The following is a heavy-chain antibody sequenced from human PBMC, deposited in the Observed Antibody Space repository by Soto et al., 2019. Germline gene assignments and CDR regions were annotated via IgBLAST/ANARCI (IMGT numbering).Heavy chain of an antibody. J-gene: IGHJ1*01. CDR2: ISGSGGST. CDR1: GFTFSSYA. V-gene: IGHV3-23*01. D-gene: IGHD3-22*01. CDR3: AKIRDSSGYYEYFQH. Sequence: GESLKISCAASGFTFSSYAMSWVRQAPGKGLEWVSAISGSGGSTYYADSVKGRFTISRDNSKNTLYLQMNSLRAEDTAVYYCAKIRDSSGYYEYFQHWGQGTLVTVSS.